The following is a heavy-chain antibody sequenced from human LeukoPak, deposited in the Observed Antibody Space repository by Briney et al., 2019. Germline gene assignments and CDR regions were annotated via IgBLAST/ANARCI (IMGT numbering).Heavy chain of an antibody. CDR2: ISAYNGNT. CDR3: ARLKLERRKNNWFDP. D-gene: IGHD1-1*01. J-gene: IGHJ5*02. Sequence: ASVKVSCKASGYTFTSYDINWVRQAPGQGLEWMGWISAYNGNTNYAQKLQGRVTMTTDTSTSTAYMELRSLRSDDTAVYYCARLKLERRKNNWFDPWGQGTLVTVSS. V-gene: IGHV1-18*01. CDR1: GYTFTSYD.